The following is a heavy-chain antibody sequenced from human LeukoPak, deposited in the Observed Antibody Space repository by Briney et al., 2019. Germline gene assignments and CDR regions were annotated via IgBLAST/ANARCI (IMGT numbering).Heavy chain of an antibody. CDR2: ISSGVTTE. D-gene: IGHD1-20*01. J-gene: IGHJ5*02. CDR1: GFPFKSYA. Sequence: GGSLRLSCAASGFPFKSYAMSWVRQAPGKGLEWISYISSGVTTEYYADSVKARFTISRDRARDSLYLQMGSLRAEDTAVYYCARFNLGWLDPWGQGALVTVSS. CDR3: ARFNLGWLDP. V-gene: IGHV3-48*01.